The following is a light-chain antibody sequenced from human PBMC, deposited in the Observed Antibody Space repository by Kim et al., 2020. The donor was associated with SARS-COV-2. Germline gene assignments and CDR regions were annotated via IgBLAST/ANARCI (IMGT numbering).Light chain of an antibody. V-gene: IGLV1-44*01. CDR1: SSNIGTNT. J-gene: IGLJ1*01. Sequence: QRVTISCSGSSSNIGTNTVNWYQQLPGTAPKLLIYTSNPRPSGAPDRFSGSKSGTSASLAISGLQSEDEGDYYCGAWDDTLKGYVFGTGTKVTVL. CDR3: GAWDDTLKGYV. CDR2: TSN.